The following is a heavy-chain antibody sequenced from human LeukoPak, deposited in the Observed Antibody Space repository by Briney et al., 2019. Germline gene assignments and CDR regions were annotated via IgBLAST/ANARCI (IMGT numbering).Heavy chain of an antibody. V-gene: IGHV4-59*01. Sequence: SETLSLTCTVSGGSISSYYWSWIRPPPGKGLEWIGYIYYSGTTDYNPSLKSRVTISVDTSNNQFSLKVSSVTAADTAVYYCARSSGAYRSFDYWGQGTLVPVSS. CDR3: ARSSGAYRSFDY. J-gene: IGHJ4*02. CDR2: IYYSGTT. CDR1: GGSISSYY. D-gene: IGHD1-26*01.